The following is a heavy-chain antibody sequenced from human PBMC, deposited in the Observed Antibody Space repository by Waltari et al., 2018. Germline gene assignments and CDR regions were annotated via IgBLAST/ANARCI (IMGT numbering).Heavy chain of an antibody. CDR1: GFSFSNFW. J-gene: IGHJ4*02. CDR2: INVDGSTR. CDR3: VRAGGPSNRFDF. V-gene: IGHV3-7*03. Sequence: EVQLVESGGGLVQPGGSLRLSCAVSGFSFSNFWMSWVRQAPGKGLDWVANINVDGSTRYYGVSVKGGFTISRDDASSSLYLQMNNLRAEDTALYYCVRAGGPSNRFDFWGQGTLVTVSS. D-gene: IGHD3-10*01.